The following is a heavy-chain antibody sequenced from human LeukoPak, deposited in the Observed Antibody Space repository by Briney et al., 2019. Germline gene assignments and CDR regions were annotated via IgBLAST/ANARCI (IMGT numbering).Heavy chain of an antibody. Sequence: PSETLSLTCTVSGGSISSYYWSWIRQPPGKGLEWIGYIYYGGSTDYNPSLKSRVTISKDTSKTRFSLRLSSVTAADPAVYYCARARLDSSGRFDYWGQGTLVTVSS. CDR2: IYYGGST. CDR3: ARARLDSSGRFDY. V-gene: IGHV4-59*01. J-gene: IGHJ4*02. CDR1: GGSISSYY. D-gene: IGHD3-22*01.